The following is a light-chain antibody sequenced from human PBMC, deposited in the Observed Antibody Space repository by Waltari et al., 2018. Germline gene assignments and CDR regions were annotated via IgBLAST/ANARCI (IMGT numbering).Light chain of an antibody. V-gene: IGLV2-11*01. Sequence: QSALTQPRSVSGSPGQSVTISCTGTSSAVGGYNYVSWYQQHPGKAPKLMIYDVTKRPSGVPDRFSGSKSGNTASLTISGLQAEDEADYYCCSYADTYTLIFGGGTKLTVL. CDR2: DVT. CDR1: SSAVGGYNY. CDR3: CSYADTYTLI. J-gene: IGLJ2*01.